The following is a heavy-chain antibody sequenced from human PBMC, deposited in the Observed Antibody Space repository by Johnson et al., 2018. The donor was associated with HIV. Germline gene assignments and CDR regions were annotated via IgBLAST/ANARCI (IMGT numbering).Heavy chain of an antibody. V-gene: IGHV3-66*01. CDR2: IYSGGST. Sequence: VQLVESGGGVVQPGRSLRLSCAASGFTFSSNYMSWVRQAPGKGLEWVSVIYSGGSTYYADSVKGRFTISRDNSKNTLYLQMNSLRAEDTAVYYCARVHSGGAFDIWGQGTMVTVSS. CDR1: GFTFSSNY. CDR3: ARVHSGGAFDI. J-gene: IGHJ3*02.